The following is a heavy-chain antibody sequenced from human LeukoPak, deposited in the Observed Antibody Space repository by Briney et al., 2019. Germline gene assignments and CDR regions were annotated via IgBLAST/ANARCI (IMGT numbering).Heavy chain of an antibody. V-gene: IGHV3-11*01. D-gene: IGHD6-19*01. J-gene: IGHJ3*02. Sequence: GGSLRLSCAACGFTFSECYMRWIREARGKGGEGVSYICTSGNTIYYAHSMKGRFTISRHNAKNSLYLQMNSLRAEDTAVYYCARVLGAVAGTVDAFDIWGQGTLVIVSS. CDR2: ICTSGNTI. CDR3: ARVLGAVAGTVDAFDI. CDR1: GFTFSECY.